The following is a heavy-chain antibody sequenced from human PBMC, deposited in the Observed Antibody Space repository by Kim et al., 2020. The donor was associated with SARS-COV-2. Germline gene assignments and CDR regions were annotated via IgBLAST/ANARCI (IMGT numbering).Heavy chain of an antibody. D-gene: IGHD2-2*01. CDR3: AKQFFYCSSTSCSDEGGFDY. Sequence: RFTISRDNSKNTLYLQMNSLRAEDTAVYYCAKQFFYCSSTSCSDEGGFDYWGQGTLVTVSS. V-gene: IGHV3-23*01. J-gene: IGHJ4*02.